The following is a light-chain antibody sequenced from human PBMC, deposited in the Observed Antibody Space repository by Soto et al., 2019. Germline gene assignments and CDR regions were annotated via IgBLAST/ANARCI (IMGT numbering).Light chain of an antibody. V-gene: IGKV1-5*03. Sequence: DIHMTQSPSPLSASVGDRVTITCRASQSISIWLAWYQQKPGKAPNLLIYKTSSLETGVPSRFSGSGSGTEFTLTISSLQPDDFATYYCQHWHDYSLTFGQGTKVEVK. CDR1: QSISIW. J-gene: IGKJ1*01. CDR3: QHWHDYSLT. CDR2: KTS.